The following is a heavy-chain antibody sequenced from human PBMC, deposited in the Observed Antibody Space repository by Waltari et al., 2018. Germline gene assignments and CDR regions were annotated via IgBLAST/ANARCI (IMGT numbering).Heavy chain of an antibody. Sequence: QVQLQQWGAGLLKPSETLSLTCAVYGGSFSGYYWSWIRKPPGKGLEWIGEINHSGSTNYNPSLKSRVTISVDTSKNQFSLKLSSVTAADTAVYYCATTPTRSQSYYYYYMDVWGKGTTVTVSS. D-gene: IGHD2-15*01. V-gene: IGHV4-34*01. CDR2: INHSGST. CDR3: ATTPTRSQSYYYYYMDV. J-gene: IGHJ6*03. CDR1: GGSFSGYY.